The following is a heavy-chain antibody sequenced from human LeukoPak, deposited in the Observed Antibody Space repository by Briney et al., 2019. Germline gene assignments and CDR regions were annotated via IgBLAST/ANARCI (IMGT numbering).Heavy chain of an antibody. Sequence: GGSLRLSCAASGFTFSSYGMHWVRQAPGKGLEWVAFIRYDGSNKYYADSVKGRFTISRDNSKNTLYLQMNSLRAEDTAVYYCAKLGENLRMELLDPWGQGTLVTVSS. CDR2: IRYDGSNK. J-gene: IGHJ5*02. D-gene: IGHD1-1*01. CDR3: AKLGENLRMELLDP. CDR1: GFTFSSYG. V-gene: IGHV3-30*02.